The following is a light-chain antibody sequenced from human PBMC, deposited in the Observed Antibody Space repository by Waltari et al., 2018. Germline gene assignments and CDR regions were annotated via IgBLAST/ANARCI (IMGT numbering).Light chain of an antibody. CDR1: QTILYRSYNKDC. Sequence: DIVMTPSPDSLAVSLGGRATLTCRSSQTILYRSYNKDCLAWHQQKPGQPPKVLIYWSSTRESGVPDRFSGSGSGTEFTLTISSLQPEDVAVYYCQQYCTSPCTFGQGTRLEIK. CDR3: QQYCTSPCT. J-gene: IGKJ2*02. V-gene: IGKV4-1*01. CDR2: WSS.